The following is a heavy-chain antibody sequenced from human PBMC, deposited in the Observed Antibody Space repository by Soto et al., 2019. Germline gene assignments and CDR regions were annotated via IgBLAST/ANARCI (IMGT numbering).Heavy chain of an antibody. Sequence: GGSLRLSCTASGFTFSNYAMAWVRQAPGRGLEWVSAISGFSERIYYADSAKGRFTISRDNSKNTLYLQMNSLRVDETAIYYCARNPQGNLEHWGQGTLVTVS. CDR3: ARNPQGNLEH. CDR1: GFTFSNYA. V-gene: IGHV3-23*01. J-gene: IGHJ4*02. CDR2: ISGFSERI.